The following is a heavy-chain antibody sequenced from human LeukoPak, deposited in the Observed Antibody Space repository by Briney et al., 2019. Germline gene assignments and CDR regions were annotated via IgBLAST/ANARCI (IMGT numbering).Heavy chain of an antibody. CDR1: GYTFTSYY. Sequence: ASVKVSCKVSGYTFTSYYMHWVRQAPGQGLEWMGIINPSGGSTSYAQKFQGRVTMTRDTSTSTVYMELSSLRSEDTAVYYCARDLNTHYYDSSGYPNYWGQGTLVTVSS. CDR2: INPSGGST. V-gene: IGHV1-46*01. J-gene: IGHJ4*02. CDR3: ARDLNTHYYDSSGYPNY. D-gene: IGHD3-22*01.